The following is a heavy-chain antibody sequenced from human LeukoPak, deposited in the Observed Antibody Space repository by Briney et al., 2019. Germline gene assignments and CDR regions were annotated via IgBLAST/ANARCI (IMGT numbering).Heavy chain of an antibody. CDR3: ARDRGGGSNRNFDY. CDR2: INHSANT. J-gene: IGHJ4*02. V-gene: IGHV4-34*01. D-gene: IGHD1-26*01. CDR1: GGSFSDYY. Sequence: SETLSLTCAVYGGSFSDYYWSWIRQSPGKGLEWIGEINHSANTNYNPSLKSRVTISVDTSKNQYSLKLSSVTAADTAVYYCARDRGGGSNRNFDYWGQGTLVTVSS.